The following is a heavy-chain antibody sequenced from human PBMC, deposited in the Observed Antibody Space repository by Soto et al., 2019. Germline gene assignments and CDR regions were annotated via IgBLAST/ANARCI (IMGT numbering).Heavy chain of an antibody. Sequence: PSETLSLTCAVSGYSISSGYYWGWIRQPPGEGLEWIGSIYHSGSTYYNPSLKSRVTISVDTSKNQFSLKLSSVTAADTAVYYCARSKYYGSGSYYNEGAFDIWGQGTMVTVSS. CDR2: IYHSGST. D-gene: IGHD3-10*01. J-gene: IGHJ3*02. V-gene: IGHV4-38-2*01. CDR1: GYSISSGYY. CDR3: ARSKYYGSGSYYNEGAFDI.